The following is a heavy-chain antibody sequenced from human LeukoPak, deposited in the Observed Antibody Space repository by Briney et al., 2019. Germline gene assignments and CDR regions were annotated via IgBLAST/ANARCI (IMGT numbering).Heavy chain of an antibody. V-gene: IGHV3-7*01. CDR3: AREAYDSSGYYGY. D-gene: IGHD3-22*01. J-gene: IGHJ4*02. CDR1: GFTFSSYW. Sequence: GSLRLSCAASGFTFSSYWMSWVRQAPGKGLEWVANIKQDGSEKYYVDSVKGRFTISRDNAKNSLYLQMNSLRAEDTAVYYCAREAYDSSGYYGYWGQGTLVTVSS. CDR2: IKQDGSEK.